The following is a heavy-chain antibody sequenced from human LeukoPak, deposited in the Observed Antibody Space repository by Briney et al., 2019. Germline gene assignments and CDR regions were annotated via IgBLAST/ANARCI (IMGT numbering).Heavy chain of an antibody. CDR2: IWYDGSNK. Sequence: GRSLRLSCAASGFTFGSYDMNWVRQAPGKGLEWVAVIWYDGSNKYYADSVKGRFTISRDISKNTLYLQMYSLPSVNEGIDRCSAIDASRSSWFADYWGQGTLVTVSS. D-gene: IGHD6-13*01. CDR3: SAIDASRSSWFADY. J-gene: IGHJ4*02. V-gene: IGHV3-33*01. CDR1: GFTFGSYD.